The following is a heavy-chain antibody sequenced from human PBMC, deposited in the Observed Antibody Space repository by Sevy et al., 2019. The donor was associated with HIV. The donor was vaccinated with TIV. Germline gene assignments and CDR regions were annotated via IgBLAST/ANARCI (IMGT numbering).Heavy chain of an antibody. Sequence: GGSLRLSCAASGFTFSSYGMHWVRQAPGKGLEWVAVISNDGSNKYYADSVKGRFTISRDNSKNTLYLQMNSLRAEDTAVYYCAKEWYDSSGNEPLSFDHWGQGTLVTVSS. CDR1: GFTFSSYG. CDR3: AKEWYDSSGNEPLSFDH. J-gene: IGHJ4*02. D-gene: IGHD3-22*01. V-gene: IGHV3-30*18. CDR2: ISNDGSNK.